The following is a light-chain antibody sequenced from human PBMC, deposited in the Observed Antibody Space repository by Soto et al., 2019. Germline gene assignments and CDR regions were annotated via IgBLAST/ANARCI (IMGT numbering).Light chain of an antibody. J-gene: IGKJ4*01. CDR2: GAS. CDR1: QSVSNNY. V-gene: IGKV3-20*01. CDR3: QQSGSSPLT. Sequence: EIVLRQSPGTLSLSPGERATLSCRASQSVSNNYLAWYQQKPGQAPRLLIYGASSRATGIPDRFSGSGSATDFTLTISRLEPEDFAVYFCQQSGSSPLTFGGGTKVDIK.